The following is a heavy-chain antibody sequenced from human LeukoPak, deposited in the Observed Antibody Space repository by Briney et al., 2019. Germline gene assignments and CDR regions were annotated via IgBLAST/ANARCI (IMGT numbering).Heavy chain of an antibody. J-gene: IGHJ4*02. D-gene: IGHD2-15*01. CDR3: AKDLSSTSGGSYKIRYYLDC. CDR2: IKQDGSEK. V-gene: IGHV3-7*05. CDR1: GFTFSSYW. Sequence: GGSLRLSCAASGFTFSSYWRSWVRQAPGKGLEWVANIKQDGSEKYYVDSVKGRFTISRDNAKNSLYLQMDSLRAKDTAVYYCAKDLSSTSGGSYKIRYYLDCWGQGTLVTVSS.